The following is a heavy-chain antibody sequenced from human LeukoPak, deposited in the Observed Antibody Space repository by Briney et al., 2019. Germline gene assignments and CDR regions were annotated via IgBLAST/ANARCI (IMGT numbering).Heavy chain of an antibody. CDR3: ARAGSTHYDILTGYQGNSDY. Sequence: KPGGSLRLSCAASGFTFSDYYMSWIRQAPGKGLEWVSYISSSGSTTYYADSVKGRFTISRDNAKNSLYLQMNSLRAEDTAVYYCARAGSTHYDILTGYQGNSDYWGQGTLVTVSS. CDR2: ISSSGSTT. V-gene: IGHV3-11*01. CDR1: GFTFSDYY. J-gene: IGHJ4*02. D-gene: IGHD3-9*01.